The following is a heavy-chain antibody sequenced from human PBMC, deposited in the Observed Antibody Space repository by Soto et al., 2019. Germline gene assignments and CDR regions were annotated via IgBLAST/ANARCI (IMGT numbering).Heavy chain of an antibody. V-gene: IGHV1-18*01. J-gene: IGHJ4*02. CDR2: IRVSDGLI. CDR1: GYTFTSYG. D-gene: IGHD1-7*01. CDR3: EGDANYELDY. Sequence: QVYLVQSGGEVKKPGASVKVSCKTSGYTFTSYGISWVRQAPGQGLEWVGWIRVSDGLIKYAERMEGRVTVTIDSSTSTAYMELRSLRPVDTAVYYCEGDANYELDYWGQGTLFTVSS.